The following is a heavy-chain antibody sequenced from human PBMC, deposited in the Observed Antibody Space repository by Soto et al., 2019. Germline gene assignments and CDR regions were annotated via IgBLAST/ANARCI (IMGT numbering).Heavy chain of an antibody. CDR3: AKSPILTGYYYYYYYGMDV. CDR1: GFTFSSYA. J-gene: IGHJ6*02. V-gene: IGHV3-23*01. Sequence: GGSLRLSCAASGFTFSSYAMSWVRQAPGKGLEWVSAISGSGGSTYYADSVKGRFTISRDNSKNTLYLQMNSLRAEDTAVYYCAKSPILTGYYYYYYYGMDVWGQGTTVTVSS. D-gene: IGHD3-9*01. CDR2: ISGSGGST.